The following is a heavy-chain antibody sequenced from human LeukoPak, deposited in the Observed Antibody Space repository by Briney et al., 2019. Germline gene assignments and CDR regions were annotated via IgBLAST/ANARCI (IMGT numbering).Heavy chain of an antibody. J-gene: IGHJ4*02. CDR2: IHPEGNEK. CDR3: ARGDAFSGDH. V-gene: IGHV3-7*04. CDR1: GFTFRNFW. Sequence: PGGSLTLTCAASGFTFRNFWMSWVRQAPGRGLVWVANIHPEGNEKYHVESVKGRFTISRDNAKSALFLQMNGLRAEDTAVYYCARGDAFSGDHWGQGTLVTVSS.